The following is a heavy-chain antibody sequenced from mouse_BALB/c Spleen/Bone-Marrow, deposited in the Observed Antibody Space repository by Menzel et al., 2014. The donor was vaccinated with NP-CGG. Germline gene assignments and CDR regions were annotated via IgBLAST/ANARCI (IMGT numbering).Heavy chain of an antibody. CDR3: ARGGSSRAWFAY. CDR1: EFSLTSYG. CDR2: IWAGGST. J-gene: IGHJ3*01. V-gene: IGHV2-9*02. D-gene: IGHD1-1*01. Sequence: VQLQESGPGLVAPSQSLSITCTVSEFSLTSYGVHWVRQPPGKDLEWLGVIWAGGSTNYNSALMSRLSISKDNSKSQVFLKMNSLQTDDTAMYYCARGGSSRAWFAYWGQGTLVTVSA.